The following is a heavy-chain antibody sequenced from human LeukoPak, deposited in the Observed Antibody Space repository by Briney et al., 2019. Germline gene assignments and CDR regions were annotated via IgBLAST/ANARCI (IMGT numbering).Heavy chain of an antibody. Sequence: GGSLRLSCVASGFTSSDYAMNWVRQAPGKGLEWVSTFKTNSGQVYYAESVRGRFTISRVNSKNTVYLEISSLRAEDTALYFCARSVPDYTRFDYWGQGALVTVSS. CDR2: FKTNSGQV. J-gene: IGHJ4*02. D-gene: IGHD4-11*01. CDR1: GFTSSDYA. V-gene: IGHV3-23*01. CDR3: ARSVPDYTRFDY.